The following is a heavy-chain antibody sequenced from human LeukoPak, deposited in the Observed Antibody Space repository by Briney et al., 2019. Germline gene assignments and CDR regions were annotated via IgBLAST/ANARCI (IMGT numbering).Heavy chain of an antibody. J-gene: IGHJ4*02. V-gene: IGHV3-64D*06. CDR1: GFTFSTYA. CDR3: VTAAAGTAYDF. CDR2: ITTDGGST. Sequence: GGSLRHSCSASGFTFSTYAMHWVRQAPGKGLEYVSAITTDGGSTYYADSVKGRFTISRDNSRNTLYLQLSSLRPEDTALYYCVTAAAGTAYDFWGQGTLVTVSS. D-gene: IGHD6-13*01.